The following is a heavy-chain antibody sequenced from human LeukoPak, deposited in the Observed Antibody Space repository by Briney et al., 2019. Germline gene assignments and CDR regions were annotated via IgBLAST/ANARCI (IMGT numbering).Heavy chain of an antibody. CDR2: ISGSDPGT. J-gene: IGHJ4*02. Sequence: GGTLRLSCAASGFTFSSYGMSWVRQAPGKGLEWVSGISGSDPGTYYADSVKGRFTISRDNSKNTLYLQMNSLTAEDTAVYYCAKVRWDNSGWYYLDNWGQGTLVTVSS. D-gene: IGHD6-19*01. V-gene: IGHV3-23*01. CDR1: GFTFSSYG. CDR3: AKVRWDNSGWYYLDN.